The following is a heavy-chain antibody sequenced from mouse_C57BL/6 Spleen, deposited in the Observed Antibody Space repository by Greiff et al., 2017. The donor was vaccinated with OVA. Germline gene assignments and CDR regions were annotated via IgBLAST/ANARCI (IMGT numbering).Heavy chain of an antibody. Sequence: QVQLQQPGAELVKPGASVKLSCKASGYTFTSYWMHWVKQRPGQGLEWIGMIHPNSGSTNYNEKFKSKATLTVDKSSSTAYMQLSSLTSEDSAVYYCARGDSNHRGAMDYWGQGTSVTVSS. D-gene: IGHD2-5*01. CDR3: ARGDSNHRGAMDY. J-gene: IGHJ4*01. V-gene: IGHV1-64*01. CDR2: IHPNSGST. CDR1: GYTFTSYW.